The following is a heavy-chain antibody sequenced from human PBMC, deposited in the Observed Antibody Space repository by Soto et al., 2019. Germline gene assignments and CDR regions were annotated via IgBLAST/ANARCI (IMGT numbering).Heavy chain of an antibody. CDR1: GFTFSSYG. J-gene: IGHJ4*02. CDR2: ISYDGSNK. Sequence: QVQLVESGGGVVQPGRSLRLSCAASGFTFSSYGMHWVRQAPGKGLEWVAVISYDGSNKYYADSVKGRFTISRDNSKNTLYLQMNSLRAEGTAVYYCAKDSRTGVYCYDSSGYYFDYWGQGRLVTVSS. V-gene: IGHV3-30*18. CDR3: AKDSRTGVYCYDSSGYYFDY. D-gene: IGHD3-22*01.